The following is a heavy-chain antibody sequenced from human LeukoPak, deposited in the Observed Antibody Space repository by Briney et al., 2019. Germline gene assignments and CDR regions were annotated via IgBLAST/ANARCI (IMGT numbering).Heavy chain of an antibody. J-gene: IGHJ5*01. D-gene: IGHD5-18*01. V-gene: IGHV3-21*01. Sequence: GGSLRLSCATSGFTFSTYTMSWVRQAPGKGLEWVSSISSSNLYIYYADSVKGRFTISRDNAKNSLYLQMSSLRAEDTAVYYCARDLTRMVTANCFDSWGQGTLVTVSS. CDR2: ISSSNLYI. CDR1: GFTFSTYT. CDR3: ARDLTRMVTANCFDS.